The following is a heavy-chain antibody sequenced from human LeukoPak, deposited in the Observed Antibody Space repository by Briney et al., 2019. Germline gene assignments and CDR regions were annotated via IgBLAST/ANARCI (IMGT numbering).Heavy chain of an antibody. CDR1: GFTFSSYW. D-gene: IGHD3-10*01. V-gene: IGHV3-21*01. CDR3: ARDYCGPGSPYGMDV. Sequence: PGGSLRLSCAASGFTFSSYWMHWVRQAPGKGLVWVSSISSTSSYIYYADSVKGRFTISRDIAKNSLYLQMNSLRAEDTAVYYCARDYCGPGSPYGMDVWAKGPRSPSP. CDR2: ISSTSSYI. J-gene: IGHJ6*02.